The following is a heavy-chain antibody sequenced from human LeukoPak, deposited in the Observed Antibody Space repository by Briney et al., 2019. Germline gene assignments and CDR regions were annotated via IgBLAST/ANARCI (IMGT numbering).Heavy chain of an antibody. V-gene: IGHV1-18*01. J-gene: IGHJ4*02. D-gene: IGHD6-13*01. CDR2: ISAYNGNT. CDR3: ARERYSSSRGDFCY. Sequence: WASVKVSCKASGYTFTSYDINWVRQATGQGLEWMGWISAYNGNTNYAQKLQGRVTMTTDTSTSTAYMELRSLRSDDTAVYYCARERYSSSRGDFCYWGQGTLVTVSS. CDR1: GYTFTSYD.